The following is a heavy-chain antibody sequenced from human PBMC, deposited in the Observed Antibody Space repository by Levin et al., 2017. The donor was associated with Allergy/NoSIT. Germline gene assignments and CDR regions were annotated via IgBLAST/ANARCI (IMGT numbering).Heavy chain of an antibody. CDR3: ARLPMSAGLLYYYYYGMDV. J-gene: IGHJ6*02. V-gene: IGHV4-39*01. CDR2: IYYSGST. Sequence: SETLSLTCTVSGGSISSSSYYWGWIRQPPGKGLEWIGSIYYSGSTYYNPSLKSRVTISVDTSKNQFSLKLSSVTAADTAVYYCARLPMSAGLLYYYYYGMDVWGQGTTVTVSS. D-gene: IGHD3-3*01. CDR1: GGSISSSSYY.